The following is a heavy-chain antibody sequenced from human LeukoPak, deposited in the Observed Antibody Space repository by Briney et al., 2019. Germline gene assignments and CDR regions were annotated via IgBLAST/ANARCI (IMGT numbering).Heavy chain of an antibody. CDR1: GFTFSSYA. D-gene: IGHD3-10*01. CDR3: AKVISSGSYIEGNWFDP. Sequence: GGSLRLSCAASGFTFSSYAMSWLRQAPGKGREGVSAMSGSGGSTYYADSVKGRFTISRDNSKNTLYLKMNSLRVEDTAVYYCAKVISSGSYIEGNWFDPWGQGTLVTVSS. J-gene: IGHJ5*02. V-gene: IGHV3-23*01. CDR2: MSGSGGST.